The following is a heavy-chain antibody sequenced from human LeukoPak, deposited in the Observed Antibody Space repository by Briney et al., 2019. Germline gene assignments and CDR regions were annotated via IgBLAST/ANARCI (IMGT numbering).Heavy chain of an antibody. CDR3: ARVGATIDY. CDR1: GGSISSYY. V-gene: IGHV4-59*01. J-gene: IGHJ4*02. D-gene: IGHD1-26*01. Sequence: SETLSLTCTVSGGSISSYYWSWIRQPPGKGLEWIGFIYYSGSTNYNPSLKSRVTISVDTSKNQFSLKLSAVTAADTAVYYCARVGATIDYWGQGTLVTVSS. CDR2: IYYSGST.